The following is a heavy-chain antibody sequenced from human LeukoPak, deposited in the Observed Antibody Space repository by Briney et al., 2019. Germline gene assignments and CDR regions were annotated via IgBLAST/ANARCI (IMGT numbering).Heavy chain of an antibody. Sequence: ASVKVSCKPSGYLFTSYDINWVRQAPGQGLGWMGWVSTYNGNTNYAQDFQGRVTMTTDTSTNTVYMEMRNLTLDDTAVYYCARFEVGRHVDFWGQGTLVTVSS. CDR1: GYLFTSYD. CDR2: VSTYNGNT. CDR3: ARFEVGRHVDF. V-gene: IGHV1-18*01. J-gene: IGHJ4*02. D-gene: IGHD1-26*01.